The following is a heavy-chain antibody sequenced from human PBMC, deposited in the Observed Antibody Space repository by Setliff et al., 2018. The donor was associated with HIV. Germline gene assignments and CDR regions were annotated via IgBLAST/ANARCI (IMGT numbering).Heavy chain of an antibody. Sequence: LRLSCAASGFTFSSYNMTWVRQAPGKGLEWVANIKGDGSEQYYVASVKGRFTISRDNFKNSLYLQMTSLRVEDTAVYYCARDPYNTVTVNFGAFDIWGQGTMVTVSS. CDR3: ARDPYNTVTVNFGAFDI. D-gene: IGHD3-9*01. J-gene: IGHJ3*02. CDR2: IKGDGSEQ. V-gene: IGHV3-7*03. CDR1: GFTFSSYN.